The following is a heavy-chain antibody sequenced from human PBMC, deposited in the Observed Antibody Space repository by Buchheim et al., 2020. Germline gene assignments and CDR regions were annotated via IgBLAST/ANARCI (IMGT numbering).Heavy chain of an antibody. CDR3: ARDGPYAATIDY. J-gene: IGHJ4*02. V-gene: IGHV3-48*03. CDR1: GFTFSSCE. CDR2: ISSSASTR. Sequence: EVQLVESGGGLVQPGGSLRLSCAASGFTFSSCEMNWVRQALGKGLEWISYISSSASTRHYADSVKGRFTISRDNGKNSLILQMNSLRAEDTAVYYCARDGPYAATIDYWGQGIL. D-gene: IGHD5-24*01.